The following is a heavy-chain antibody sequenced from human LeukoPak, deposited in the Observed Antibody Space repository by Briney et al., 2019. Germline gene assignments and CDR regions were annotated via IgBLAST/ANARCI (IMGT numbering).Heavy chain of an antibody. CDR1: GEYFSTYY. Sequence: PSETLSLTCAVYGEYFSTYYYSWIRQPPGKELEWIGEINHSGSTNYSPSLKSRLTISVDMSKKQFFLRLSSVTAADTAVYYCARERISSGSLDYWGQGTLVTVSS. CDR2: INHSGST. CDR3: ARERISSGSLDY. J-gene: IGHJ4*02. V-gene: IGHV4-34*01. D-gene: IGHD3-22*01.